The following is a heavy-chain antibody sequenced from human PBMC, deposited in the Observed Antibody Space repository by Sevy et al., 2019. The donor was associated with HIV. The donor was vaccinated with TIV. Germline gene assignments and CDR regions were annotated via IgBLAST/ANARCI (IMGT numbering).Heavy chain of an antibody. CDR1: GFTFSDYY. CDR3: ARELWPGDY. CDR2: IKQDGSQK. V-gene: IGHV3-7*01. J-gene: IGHJ4*02. Sequence: GGSLRLSCAASGFTFSDYYMGWVRQAPGKGLEWVANIKQDGSQKNYVDSVKGQFTISSDNAKNSLYLQMNRMRVDDTAVYYCARELWPGDYWGQGTLVTVSS. D-gene: IGHD2-21*01.